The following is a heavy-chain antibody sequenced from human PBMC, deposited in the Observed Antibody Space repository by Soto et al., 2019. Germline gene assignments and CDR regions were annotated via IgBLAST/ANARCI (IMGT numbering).Heavy chain of an antibody. V-gene: IGHV1-24*01. D-gene: IGHD3-10*01. Sequence: ASVKVSCKVSGYTLTELSMNWVRQAPGKGLEWMGGFDPEDGDTMYAQNFQGRVTMTEDTSTDTAYMELSSLRFDDTAFYYCLKDAPNGSIDDWGQGTLLTVSS. CDR1: GYTLTELS. CDR2: FDPEDGDT. J-gene: IGHJ4*02. CDR3: LKDAPNGSIDD.